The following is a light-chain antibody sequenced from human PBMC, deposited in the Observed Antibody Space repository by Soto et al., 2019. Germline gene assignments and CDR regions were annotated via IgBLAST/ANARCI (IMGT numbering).Light chain of an antibody. CDR2: ANT. V-gene: IGLV1-40*01. J-gene: IGLJ2*01. CDR3: QSFDSSLSGVV. Sequence: QSVLTQPPSVSGAPGQGVTLSCTGNSSNIGAGYGVHWYQQLPGTAPKLLIYANTNRPSGVPDRFSGSKSGTSASLAITGLQAEDEADYHCQSFDSSLSGVVFGGGTKVTVL. CDR1: SSNIGAGYG.